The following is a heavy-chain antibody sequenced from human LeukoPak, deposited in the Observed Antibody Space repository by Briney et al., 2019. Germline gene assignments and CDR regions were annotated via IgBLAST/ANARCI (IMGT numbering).Heavy chain of an antibody. CDR1: GFTVSSNY. D-gene: IGHD4-23*01. J-gene: IGHJ4*02. CDR2: IYNSGNT. V-gene: IGHV3-66*01. Sequence: GGSLRLSCAASGFTVSSNYMTWVRQAPGKGLEWVSVIYNSGNTYYADSVKGRFTISRDSSKNTLYLQMNSLRAEDTAVYYCARRSGNIEYWGQGTLVTVSS. CDR3: ARRSGNIEY.